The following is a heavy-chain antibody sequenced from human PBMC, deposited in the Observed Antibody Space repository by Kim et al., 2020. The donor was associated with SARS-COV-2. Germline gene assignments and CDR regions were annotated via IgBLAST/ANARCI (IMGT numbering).Heavy chain of an antibody. J-gene: IGHJ4*02. Sequence: ANYAQKFQGRVTITADESTGTAYMELSSLRSEDTAVYYCARGISVASFDYWGQGTLVTVSS. D-gene: IGHD6-19*01. V-gene: IGHV1-69*01. CDR3: ARGISVASFDY. CDR2: A.